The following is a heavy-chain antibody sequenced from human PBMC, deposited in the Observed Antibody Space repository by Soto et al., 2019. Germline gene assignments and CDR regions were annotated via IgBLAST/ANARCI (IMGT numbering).Heavy chain of an antibody. CDR1: GYSISGSNW. Sequence: SETLSLTCAVSGYSISGSNWWGWIRQPPGKGLEWIGYIHYSGSTYYNPSLKSRVTMSVDTSKNQFSLKLSSVTAVDAAVYYCARGYSYGRDAFDIWGQGTMVTVSS. CDR3: ARGYSYGRDAFDI. D-gene: IGHD5-18*01. V-gene: IGHV4-28*03. J-gene: IGHJ3*02. CDR2: IHYSGST.